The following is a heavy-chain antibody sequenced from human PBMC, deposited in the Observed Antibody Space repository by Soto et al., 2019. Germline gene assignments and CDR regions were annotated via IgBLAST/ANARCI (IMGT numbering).Heavy chain of an antibody. CDR1: GFTFSSYS. V-gene: IGHV3-48*01. CDR3: ARVAYCSGGSCYHHYYYMDV. Sequence: GGSLRLSCAASGFTFSSYSMNWVRQAPGKGLEWVSYISSSSSTIYYADSVKGRFTISRENAKNSRYLQMNSLSAEDTAVYYCARVAYCSGGSCYHHYYYMDVWGKGTTVTVSS. J-gene: IGHJ6*03. D-gene: IGHD2-15*01. CDR2: ISSSSSTI.